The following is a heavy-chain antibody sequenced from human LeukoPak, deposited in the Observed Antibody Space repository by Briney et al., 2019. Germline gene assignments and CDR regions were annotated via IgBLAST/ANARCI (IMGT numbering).Heavy chain of an antibody. D-gene: IGHD1-26*01. J-gene: IGHJ4*02. Sequence: GEALKISCRGSGYSFTSYWIGWVRQMPGEGLEWRGIIYPGDCDTRYSPSCQGQVTISSEKSISTPYLQWSSMKTSDTGLDYCARHGRPSGRYYIGGGDFDYWGQGTLVTVSS. CDR2: IYPGDCDT. CDR1: GYSFTSYW. V-gene: IGHV5-51*01. CDR3: ARHGRPSGRYYIGGGDFDY.